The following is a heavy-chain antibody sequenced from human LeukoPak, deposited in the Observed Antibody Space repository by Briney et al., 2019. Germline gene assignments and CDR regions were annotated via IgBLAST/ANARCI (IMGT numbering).Heavy chain of an antibody. CDR2: INPDGSHT. CDR3: TRDSYISNVYYGMDV. D-gene: IGHD1-26*01. CDR1: GFTFSNYW. V-gene: IGHV3-74*01. Sequence: GGSLRLSCAASGFTFSNYWMHWARQAPGKGLVWISRINPDGSHTSYADSVKGRFTISRDNAKNNLYLQMNSLRAEDAAVYFCTRDSYISNVYYGMDVWGQGATVTVSS. J-gene: IGHJ6*02.